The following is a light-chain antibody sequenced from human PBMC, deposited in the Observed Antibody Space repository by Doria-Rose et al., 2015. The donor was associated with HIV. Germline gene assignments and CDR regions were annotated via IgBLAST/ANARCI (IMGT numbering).Light chain of an antibody. V-gene: IGKV3-20*01. CDR1: RSFSSTY. J-gene: IGKJ1*01. Sequence: EIVLTQSPGSLSLSPGERATLSCRASRSFSSTYLAWYQQKPGQAPSLLIYDGSTRATGIPDRFSASGSGTDFTLTINRLEPEDFALYYSHQYGTSWTFGQGTKVEI. CDR2: DGS. CDR3: HQYGTSWT.